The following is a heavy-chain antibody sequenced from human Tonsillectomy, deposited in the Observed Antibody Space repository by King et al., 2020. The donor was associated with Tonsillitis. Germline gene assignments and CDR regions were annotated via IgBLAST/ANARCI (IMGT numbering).Heavy chain of an antibody. CDR1: GGTFSSYA. CDR3: ARDRSDYYDSSGYHSFDY. J-gene: IGHJ4*02. Sequence: VQLVESGAEVKKPGSSVKVSCKASGGTFSSYAISWVRQAPGQGLEWMGGIIPIFGTANYAQKFQGRVPITADESTSTAYMELSSLRSEDTAVYFCARDRSDYYDSSGYHSFDYWGQGTLVTVSS. D-gene: IGHD3-22*01. CDR2: IIPIFGTA. V-gene: IGHV1-69*01.